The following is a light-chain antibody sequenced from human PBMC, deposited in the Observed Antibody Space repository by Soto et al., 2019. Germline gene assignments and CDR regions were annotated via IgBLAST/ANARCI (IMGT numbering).Light chain of an antibody. V-gene: IGKV3-11*01. J-gene: IGKJ1*01. CDR1: QSISSS. CDR2: DAS. Sequence: EIVLTQSPATLSLSPGERATLSCRASQSISSSLAWYQQKPGQAPRLLIYDASSRATGFPARFSGSGSGTGFALTIDSLEPEDFAVYYCQQRSEWPRTFGQGTKVEIK. CDR3: QQRSEWPRT.